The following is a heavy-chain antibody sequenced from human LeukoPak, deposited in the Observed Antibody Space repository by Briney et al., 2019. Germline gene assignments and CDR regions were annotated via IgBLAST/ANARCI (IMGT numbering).Heavy chain of an antibody. V-gene: IGHV4-4*07. CDR3: AREGYSTGWYPDY. Sequence: SETLSLTCAVSGYSISSGYYWSWIRQPAGKGLEWIGRIYNSGTTNYNPSLKSRVTMSVDASKSQFSLKLSSVTAADTAVYYCAREGYSTGWYPDYWGQGTLVTVSS. CDR2: IYNSGTT. CDR1: GYSISSGYY. D-gene: IGHD6-19*01. J-gene: IGHJ4*02.